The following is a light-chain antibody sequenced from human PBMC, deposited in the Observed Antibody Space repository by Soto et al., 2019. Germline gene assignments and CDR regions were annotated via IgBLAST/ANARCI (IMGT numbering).Light chain of an antibody. CDR2: EGS. V-gene: IGLV2-23*03. CDR3: CSYAGSNAIHVV. J-gene: IGLJ2*01. CDR1: SSDVGSYNL. Sequence: QSALTQPASVSGSPGQSITISCTGTSSDVGSYNLVSWYQQHPGKAPKLMIYEGSKRPSGVSNRFSGSKSGNTASLTISGLQAEDEADYYSCSYAGSNAIHVVFGGGTQLTVL.